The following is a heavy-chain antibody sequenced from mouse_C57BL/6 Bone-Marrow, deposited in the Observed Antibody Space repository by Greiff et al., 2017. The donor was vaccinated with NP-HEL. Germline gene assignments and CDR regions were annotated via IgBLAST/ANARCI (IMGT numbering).Heavy chain of an antibody. Sequence: EVKLQESGAELVRPGASVKLSCTVSGFNIKDDYMHWVKQRPEQGLEWIGWIDPENGDTEYASKFQGKATIPADTSSNTAYLRLSSLTSEDTAVYYGTTGGSSPYAMDYWGQGTSVTVSS. CDR2: IDPENGDT. V-gene: IGHV14-4*01. D-gene: IGHD1-1*01. CDR1: GFNIKDDY. CDR3: TTGGSSPYAMDY. J-gene: IGHJ4*01.